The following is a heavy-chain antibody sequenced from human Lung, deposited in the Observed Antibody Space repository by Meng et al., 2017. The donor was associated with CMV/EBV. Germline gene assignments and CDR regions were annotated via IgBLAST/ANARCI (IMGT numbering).Heavy chain of an antibody. CDR3: AKDDDSAGYYCADY. J-gene: IGHJ4*02. CDR2: VRNDGSKK. Sequence: GGSLRLXXVESGFTFSRYGMHWVRQAPGKGLEWVAFVRNDGSKKYYADSVKGRFTISRDNSKNTLYLQMNSLRSEDTAVYFCAKDDDSAGYYCADYWGQGXLVTVSS. V-gene: IGHV3-30*02. CDR1: GFTFSRYG. D-gene: IGHD3-9*01.